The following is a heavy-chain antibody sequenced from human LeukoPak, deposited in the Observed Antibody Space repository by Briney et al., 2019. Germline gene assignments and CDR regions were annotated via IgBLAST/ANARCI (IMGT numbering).Heavy chain of an antibody. CDR1: GFTFSSYA. CDR2: INHDGEAI. D-gene: IGHD3-9*01. Sequence: GGSLRLSCAASGFTFSSYAMSWVRQAPGKGLEWIAYINHDGEAIYYPQFVRGRFIISRDNAKNTLFLQTNDLRDEDTAVYYCARDYDWALDFWGQGTRVTVSS. V-gene: IGHV3-48*02. CDR3: ARDYDWALDF. J-gene: IGHJ4*02.